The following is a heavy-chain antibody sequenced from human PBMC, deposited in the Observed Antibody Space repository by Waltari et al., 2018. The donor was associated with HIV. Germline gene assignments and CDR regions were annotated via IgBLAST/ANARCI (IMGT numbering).Heavy chain of an antibody. J-gene: IGHJ5*02. Sequence: QVQLVQSGAEVKKPGASVKVSCKASGYTFTSYGISWVHQATGQGLAWMGWTNAYNGHTNYAQKRQARGTMTTDTSTRTAYVGLRSLRSDDTSVVYCAMVDDDSSGANWFDPCGEVTLVTVSS. CDR3: AMVDDDSSGANWFDP. V-gene: IGHV1-18*01. CDR2: TNAYNGHT. D-gene: IGHD3-22*01. CDR1: GYTFTSYG.